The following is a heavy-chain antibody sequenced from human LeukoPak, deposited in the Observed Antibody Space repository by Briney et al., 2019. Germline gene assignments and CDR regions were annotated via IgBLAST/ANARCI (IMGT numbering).Heavy chain of an antibody. CDR2: IYTSGST. V-gene: IGHV4-61*02. J-gene: IGHJ4*02. CDR3: ARVGYDYVWGSYRPAYYFDY. Sequence: SQTLSLTRTVSGGSISSGSYYWSWIRQPAGKGLEWIGRIYTSGSTNYNPSLKSRVTISVDTSKNQFSLKLSSVTAADTAVYYCARVGYDYVWGSYRPAYYFDYWGQGTLVTVSP. CDR1: GGSISSGSYY. D-gene: IGHD3-16*02.